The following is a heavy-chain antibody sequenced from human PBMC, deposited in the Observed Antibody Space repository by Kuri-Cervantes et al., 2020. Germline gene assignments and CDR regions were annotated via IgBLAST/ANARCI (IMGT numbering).Heavy chain of an antibody. CDR2: INHSGST. D-gene: IGHD6-19*01. Sequence: SETLSLTCTVSGGSMSSSSYYWGWIRLPPGKGLEWIGEINHSGSTNYNPSLKSRVTISVDTSKNQFSLKLSSVTAADTAVYYCARDGQWLVRRYNFYMDVWGKGTTVTVSS. CDR1: GGSMSSSSYY. V-gene: IGHV4-39*07. CDR3: ARDGQWLVRRYNFYMDV. J-gene: IGHJ6*03.